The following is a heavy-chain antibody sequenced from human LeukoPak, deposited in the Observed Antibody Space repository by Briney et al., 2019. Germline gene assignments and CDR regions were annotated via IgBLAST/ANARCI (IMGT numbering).Heavy chain of an antibody. D-gene: IGHD3-22*01. CDR1: GGTFSSYA. J-gene: IGHJ5*02. V-gene: IGHV1-69*05. Sequence: SVKVSCKASGGTFSSYAISWVRQAPGQGLDWMGGIIPIFGTANYAQKFQGRVTITTDESTSTAYMELSSLRSEDTAVYYCASTYDSSGYYSPSWFDPWGQGTLVTVSS. CDR3: ASTYDSSGYYSPSWFDP. CDR2: IIPIFGTA.